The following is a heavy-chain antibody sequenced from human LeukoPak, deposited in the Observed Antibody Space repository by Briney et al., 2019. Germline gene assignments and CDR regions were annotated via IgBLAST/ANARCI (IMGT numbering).Heavy chain of an antibody. D-gene: IGHD2-15*01. V-gene: IGHV3-30*02. J-gene: IGHJ4*02. CDR1: GFTFSSYG. CDR2: IRYDGSNK. Sequence: GGSLRLSCVASGFTFSSYGIHWVRPAPGKGLEWVAFIRYDGSNKYHADSVKGRFTISRDNSKNTVYLQMKSLRAEDTAVYDCARDYSGGPDYWGEGTLVTVSS. CDR3: ARDYSGGPDY.